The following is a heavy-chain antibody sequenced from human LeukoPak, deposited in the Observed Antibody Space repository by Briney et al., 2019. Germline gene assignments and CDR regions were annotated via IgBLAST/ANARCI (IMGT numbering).Heavy chain of an antibody. V-gene: IGHV4-4*08. CDR1: GGSITGYH. CDR3: ARRNDFDI. J-gene: IGHJ3*02. CDR2: IYSSETT. Sequence: SETLSFTCTVSGGSITGYHWSWIRQPPGKGLEWIGYIYSSETTNYKSSLKSRVTISADTSKNQFSLKLTSVTAADTAIYYCARRNDFDIWGQGTMVTVSS.